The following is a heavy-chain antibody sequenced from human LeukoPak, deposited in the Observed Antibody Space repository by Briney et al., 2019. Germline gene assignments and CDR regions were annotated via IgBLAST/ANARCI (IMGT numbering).Heavy chain of an antibody. D-gene: IGHD1-26*01. V-gene: IGHV5-51*01. J-gene: IGHJ4*02. CDR1: GYSFTSYW. CDR3: ARRRDLYSGSYYPFDY. Sequence: GESLKISCKGSGYSFTSYWIGWVRQMPGKGLKWMGIIYPGDSDARYSPSFQGQITISADKSISTAYLQWSSLKASDTAMYYCARRRDLYSGSYYPFDYWGQGTLVTVSS. CDR2: IYPGDSDA.